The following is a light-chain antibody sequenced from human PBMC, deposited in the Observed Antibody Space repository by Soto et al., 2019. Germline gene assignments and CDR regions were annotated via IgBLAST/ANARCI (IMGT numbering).Light chain of an antibody. CDR2: AAS. J-gene: IGKJ1*01. CDR1: QDISNF. CDR3: QKYDGVPRT. V-gene: IGKV1-27*01. Sequence: DIQMTQSPSSLSASVGDRVAITCRASQDISNFSAWYQQKPGKVPKVLIYAASTLQSGVPSRFSGSGSGTDFTLTISSLQPEDVATYYCQKYDGVPRTFGQGTKVEIK.